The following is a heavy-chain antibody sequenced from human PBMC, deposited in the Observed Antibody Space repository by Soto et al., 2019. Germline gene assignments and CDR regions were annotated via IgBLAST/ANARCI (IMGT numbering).Heavy chain of an antibody. CDR3: ARGGGISIVGYSYFDN. V-gene: IGHV3-11*01. D-gene: IGHD3-3*02. CDR1: GFTFSDYY. Sequence: QVQLVESGGGLVKPGGSLRLSCEASGFTFSDYYMNWIRQAPGKGLEWVSYISGSGRNIYYADSVKGRFTISRDNAKNSLFLQMNSLRAEDTAVYYCARGGGISIVGYSYFDNWGQGSLVTVSS. CDR2: ISGSGRNI. J-gene: IGHJ4*02.